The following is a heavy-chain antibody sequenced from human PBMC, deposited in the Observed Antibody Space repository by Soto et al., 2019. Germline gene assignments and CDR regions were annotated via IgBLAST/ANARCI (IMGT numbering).Heavy chain of an antibody. V-gene: IGHV3-15*01. D-gene: IGHD6-13*01. CDR3: TTDGSSWYDYYYGMDV. Sequence: PGGSLRLSCAASGFTFSNAWMSWVRQAPGKGLEWVGRIKSKTDGGTTDYAAPVKGRFTISRDGSKNTLYLQMNSLKTEDTAVYYCTTDGSSWYDYYYGMDVWGQGTTVTVSS. J-gene: IGHJ6*02. CDR2: IKSKTDGGTT. CDR1: GFTFSNAW.